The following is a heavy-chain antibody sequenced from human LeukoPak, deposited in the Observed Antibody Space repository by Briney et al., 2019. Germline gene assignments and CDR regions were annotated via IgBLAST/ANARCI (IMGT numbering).Heavy chain of an antibody. CDR3: AKELRRDGYNDY. D-gene: IGHD5-24*01. J-gene: IGHJ4*02. CDR2: IRYDGSNK. V-gene: IGHV3-30*02. CDR1: GFTFSSYG. Sequence: GGSLRLSCAASGFTFSSYGMHWVRQAPGKGLEWVAFIRYDGSNKYYADSVKGRFTISRDNSKNTLYLQMNSLRAEDTAVYYCAKELRRDGYNDYWGQGILVTVSS.